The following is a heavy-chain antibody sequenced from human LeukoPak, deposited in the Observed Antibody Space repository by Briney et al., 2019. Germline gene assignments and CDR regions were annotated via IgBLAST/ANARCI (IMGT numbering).Heavy chain of an antibody. CDR2: ITSSSSYT. J-gene: IGHJ4*02. CDR3: ARDPSSGFNYLDY. Sequence: GGSLRLSCAAPGITFSNYNMNWVRQAPGKGLEWISSITSSSSYTFYADSVKGRFTISRDNSKNTLYLQMNSLRAEDTAVYYCARDPSSGFNYLDYWGQGTLVTVSS. V-gene: IGHV3-21*01. CDR1: GITFSNYN. D-gene: IGHD5-12*01.